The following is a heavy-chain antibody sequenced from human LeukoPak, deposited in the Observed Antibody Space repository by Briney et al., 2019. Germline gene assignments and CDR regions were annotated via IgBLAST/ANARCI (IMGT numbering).Heavy chain of an antibody. CDR1: GGSISSYY. Sequence: PSETLSLTCTVSGGSISSYYWSWIRQPPGKGLEWIGYIYYSGSTNYNPSLKSRVTISVDTSKNQFSLKLSSVTAADTAVYYCARGEHYGDYSYWGQGILVTVSS. V-gene: IGHV4-59*01. CDR2: IYYSGST. J-gene: IGHJ4*02. CDR3: ARGEHYGDYSY. D-gene: IGHD4-17*01.